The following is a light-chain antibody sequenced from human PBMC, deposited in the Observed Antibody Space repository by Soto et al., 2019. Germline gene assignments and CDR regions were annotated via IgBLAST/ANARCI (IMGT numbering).Light chain of an antibody. CDR2: KND. CDR1: NSNIGKNF. CDR3: AVWYAIQTAYL. V-gene: IGLV1-47*01. J-gene: IGLJ1*01. Sequence: QSVLTQPPSASGTPGQSVTISCSGNNSNIGKNFVYWYQQIPGTAPRLLIYKNDQRPSGVPDRFSGSKSGTSASLAISGVRSDDETDYFCAVWYAIQTAYLFGSGTKVTVL.